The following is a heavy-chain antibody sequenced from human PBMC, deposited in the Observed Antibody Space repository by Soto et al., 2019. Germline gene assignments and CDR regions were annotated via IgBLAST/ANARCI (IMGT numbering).Heavy chain of an antibody. CDR2: ISAYNGNT. CDR1: GYTFTSYG. J-gene: IGHJ4*02. V-gene: IGHV1-18*01. Sequence: QVQLVQSGAEVKKPGASVKVSCKASGYTFTSYGISWVRQAPGQGLEWMGWISAYNGNTNHAQKLQGRVIMTTDTPPSTAYMELRSLRSDATAVYYCARDLSSIAAAGTQGAYWGQGTLVTVSS. D-gene: IGHD6-13*01. CDR3: ARDLSSIAAAGTQGAY.